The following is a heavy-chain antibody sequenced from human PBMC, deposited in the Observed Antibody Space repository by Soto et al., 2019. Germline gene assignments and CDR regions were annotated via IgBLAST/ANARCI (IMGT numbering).Heavy chain of an antibody. Sequence: ASVKVSCKASGYTFTSYDINWVRQATGQGLEWMGWMNPNNGNTGYAQKFQGRVAMTRNTSIRTAYMDLSSLRSEDTAVYFCASGPRSTSTGTGAFWGQGTLVTVSS. CDR2: MNPNNGNT. D-gene: IGHD1-1*01. V-gene: IGHV1-8*01. CDR1: GYTFTSYD. CDR3: ASGPRSTSTGTGAF. J-gene: IGHJ4*02.